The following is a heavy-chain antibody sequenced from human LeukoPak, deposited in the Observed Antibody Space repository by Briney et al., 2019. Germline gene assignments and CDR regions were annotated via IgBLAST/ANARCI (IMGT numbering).Heavy chain of an antibody. CDR1: GGSISSHY. V-gene: IGHV4-59*11. D-gene: IGHD6-6*01. Sequence: SETLSLTRTVSGGSISSHYWSWIRQPPGKGLEWIGYIYYSGSTNYNPSLKSRVTISVDTSKNQFSLKLSSVTAADTAVYYCARVEYSSSYDYYYYYMDVWGKGTTVTVSS. J-gene: IGHJ6*03. CDR2: IYYSGST. CDR3: ARVEYSSSYDYYYYYMDV.